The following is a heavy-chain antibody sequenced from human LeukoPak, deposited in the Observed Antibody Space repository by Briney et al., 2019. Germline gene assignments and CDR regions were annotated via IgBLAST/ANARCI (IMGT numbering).Heavy chain of an antibody. Sequence: PSETLSLTCSVSGGSITSSKWSWIRHSPGKGLEWIGYVHHSGTSRYNPSLESRVTMSLDTSKNQFSLQLTSVTPEDTAVYYCAREDDSGNINNDWFDPWGQGTLVTVSS. CDR1: GGSITSSK. J-gene: IGHJ5*02. CDR2: VHHSGTS. CDR3: AREDDSGNINNDWFDP. V-gene: IGHV4-59*12. D-gene: IGHD1-26*01.